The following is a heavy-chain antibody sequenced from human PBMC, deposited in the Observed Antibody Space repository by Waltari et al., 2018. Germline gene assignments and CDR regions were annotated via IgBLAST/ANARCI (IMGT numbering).Heavy chain of an antibody. CDR1: GFTFSSYW. V-gene: IGHV3-7*01. J-gene: IGHJ6*03. CDR2: IKQDGSEK. D-gene: IGHD6-13*01. Sequence: EVQLVESGGGLVQPGGSLRLSCAASGFTFSSYWMSWVRQAPGKGLEWVANIKQDGSEKYYVDSVKGRFTISRDYAKNSLYLQMNSLRAEDTAVYYCARRDQQQLVLPGYYYYYYYMDVWGKGTTVTVSS. CDR3: ARRDQQQLVLPGYYYYYYYMDV.